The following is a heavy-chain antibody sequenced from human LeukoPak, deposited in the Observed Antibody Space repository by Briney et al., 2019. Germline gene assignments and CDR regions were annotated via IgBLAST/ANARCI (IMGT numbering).Heavy chain of an antibody. CDR1: GGSIRSSDYY. Sequence: ETLSLTCTVSGGSIRSSDYYWGRIRQPPGKGRDWIGTIYYSETTFYRASVKSRVTISVDKSKNQFYLKLNCLTAADTAVYYCARERLDGRLYAFDYWGQGTLVTVSS. D-gene: IGHD3-16*02. J-gene: IGHJ4*02. V-gene: IGHV4-39*02. CDR3: ARERLDGRLYAFDY. CDR2: IYYSETT.